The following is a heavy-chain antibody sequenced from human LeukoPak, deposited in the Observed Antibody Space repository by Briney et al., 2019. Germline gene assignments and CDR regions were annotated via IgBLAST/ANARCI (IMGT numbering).Heavy chain of an antibody. CDR3: ARGGHGVPFDY. V-gene: IGHV4-38-2*02. D-gene: IGHD4-17*01. Sequence: SETLSLTCTVSGYSISSGYYWGWIRQPPGKGLEWIGSIYHSGSTYYNPSLKSRVTISVDTSKNQFSLRLSSVTAADTAVYYCARGGHGVPFDYWGQGTLVTVSS. J-gene: IGHJ4*02. CDR2: IYHSGST. CDR1: GYSISSGYY.